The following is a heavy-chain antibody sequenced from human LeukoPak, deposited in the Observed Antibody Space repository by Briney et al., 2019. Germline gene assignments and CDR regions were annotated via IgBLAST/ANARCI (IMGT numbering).Heavy chain of an antibody. CDR2: IYYSGST. J-gene: IGHJ4*02. D-gene: IGHD1-26*01. CDR3: AGDYSGSYYY. Sequence: SETLSLTCTVSGGSISSYYWSWIRQPPGKGLEWIGYIYYSGSTNYNPSLKGRVTISVDTSKNQFSLKLSSVTAADTAVYYCAGDYSGSYYYWGQGTPVTVSS. CDR1: GGSISSYY. V-gene: IGHV4-59*01.